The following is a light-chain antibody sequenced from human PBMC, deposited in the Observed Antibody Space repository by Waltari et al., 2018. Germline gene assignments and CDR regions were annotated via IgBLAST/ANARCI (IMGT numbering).Light chain of an antibody. Sequence: QSVLTQPPSASGTPGQRVTISCSGSSSNIGKNYVYWHQQLPGTAPKLLISGNDQRPSGVPDRFSGSKSGTSASLAIRGLRSEDEADYYCAAWDDSLGVWIFGGGTKLTVL. CDR2: GND. CDR3: AAWDDSLGVWI. CDR1: SSNIGKNY. J-gene: IGLJ2*01. V-gene: IGLV1-47*01.